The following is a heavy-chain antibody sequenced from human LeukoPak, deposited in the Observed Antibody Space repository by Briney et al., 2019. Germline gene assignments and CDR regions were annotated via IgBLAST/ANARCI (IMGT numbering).Heavy chain of an antibody. CDR3: ARVDALVSYYYYYGMDV. CDR1: GYTFTSYG. CDR2: INPNSGGT. Sequence: GASVKVSCKASGYTFTSYGIRWVRQAPGQGLEWMGWINPNSGGTNYAQKFQGRVTMTRDTSISTAYMELSRLRSDDTAVYYCARVDALVSYYYYYGMDVWGQGTTVTVSS. D-gene: IGHD5/OR15-5a*01. J-gene: IGHJ6*02. V-gene: IGHV1-2*02.